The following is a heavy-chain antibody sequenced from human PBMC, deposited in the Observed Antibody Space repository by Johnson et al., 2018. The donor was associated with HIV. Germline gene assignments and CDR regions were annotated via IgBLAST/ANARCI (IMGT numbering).Heavy chain of an antibody. V-gene: IGHV3-11*04. D-gene: IGHD3-10*01. CDR1: GLTFNNAW. CDR3: ARRGLANAFDI. Sequence: QVQLVESGGGVVRPGGSLRLSCAASGLTFNNAWMSWVRQAPGKGLEWVSGISGSGGSTYYADSVKGRFSISRDNAKSSVYLQMNSLRAEDTAVYYCARRGLANAFDIWGQGTMVTVSS. CDR2: ISGSGGST. J-gene: IGHJ3*02.